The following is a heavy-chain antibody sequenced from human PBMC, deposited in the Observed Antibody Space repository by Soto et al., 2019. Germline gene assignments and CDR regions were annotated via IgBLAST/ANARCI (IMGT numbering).Heavy chain of an antibody. J-gene: IGHJ4*02. Sequence: QITLNESGPAQVKPRQTLTLTCTFSGFSLTTSGVGVGWIRQSPGRAPVWLALIYWDDDKRYSPPLKSRLTITKDASKNQVVLTMADLDPADTATYYCAHRVLRTVFGLVTTTAIYFDFWGQGTPVAVSS. V-gene: IGHV2-5*02. CDR1: GFSLTTSGVG. D-gene: IGHD3-3*01. CDR2: IYWDDDK. CDR3: AHRVLRTVFGLVTTTAIYFDF.